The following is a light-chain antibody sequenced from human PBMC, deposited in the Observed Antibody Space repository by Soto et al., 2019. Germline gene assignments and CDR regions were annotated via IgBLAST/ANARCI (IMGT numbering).Light chain of an antibody. CDR3: RQYGSTPWLT. CDR2: GAS. J-gene: IGKJ4*01. CDR1: QSVSSSY. V-gene: IGKV3-20*01. Sequence: EIVSTQSPGTLSLSAGEGATLSCRASQSVSSSYLAWYQQQPGQAPRLLIYGASSRATFLPDRFSGSGSGTNVTLTISRLEPDDFAVYYCRQYGSTPWLTFGEGTKVDIK.